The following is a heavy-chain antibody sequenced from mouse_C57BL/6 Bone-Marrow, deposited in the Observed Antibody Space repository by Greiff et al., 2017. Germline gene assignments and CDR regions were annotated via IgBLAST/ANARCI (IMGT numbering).Heavy chain of an antibody. CDR2: ISYSGST. Sequence: EVKLLESGPGLAKPSQTLSLTCSVTGYSITSDYWNWIRKFPGNKLEYIGYISYSGSTYYTPSLKSRISITPVTSTYQSSLQLISVITEDTATYYCARRGHYGSRPWYFDVWGTGTTVTVSA. J-gene: IGHJ1*03. V-gene: IGHV3-8*01. D-gene: IGHD1-1*01. CDR3: ARRGHYGSRPWYFDV. CDR1: GYSITSDY.